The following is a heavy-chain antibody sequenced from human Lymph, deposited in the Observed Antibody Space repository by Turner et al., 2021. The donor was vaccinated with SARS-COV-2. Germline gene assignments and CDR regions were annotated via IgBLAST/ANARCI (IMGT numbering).Heavy chain of an antibody. CDR1: GGSISSSSYY. CDR3: ARGSPKGGYVPVFDY. Sequence: QLQLQESGPVLGKPPEILSLTCIVSGGSISSSSYYWGWIREPPRKGLEWFGNSYYSGSTYYDPSLKSRVTISVDTSKNQFSLKLSSVTAADTAVFYCARGSPKGGYVPVFDYWGQGTLVTVSS. V-gene: IGHV4-39*01. D-gene: IGHD6-19*01. J-gene: IGHJ4*02. CDR2: SYYSGST.